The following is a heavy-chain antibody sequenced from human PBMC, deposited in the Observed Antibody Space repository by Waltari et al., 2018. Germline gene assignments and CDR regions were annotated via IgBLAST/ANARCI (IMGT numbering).Heavy chain of an antibody. V-gene: IGHV4-61*02. CDR1: GGSISSGSYY. CDR2: IYTSGST. J-gene: IGHJ3*02. D-gene: IGHD6-25*01. Sequence: QVQLQESGPGLVKPSQTLSLTCTVSGGSISSGSYYWSWIRQPAGKGLEWIGRIYTSGSTNYNPSLKSRVTISVDTSKNQFSLQLRSVTAADTAVYYCATSGFAAFDIWGHGTIVSFSS. CDR3: ATSGFAAFDI.